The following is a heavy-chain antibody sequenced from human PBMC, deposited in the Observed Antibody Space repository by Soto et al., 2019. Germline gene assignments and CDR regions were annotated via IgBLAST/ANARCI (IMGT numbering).Heavy chain of an antibody. CDR3: ERGGSSWTFDY. J-gene: IGHJ4*02. CDR1: GGSISSGGYS. Sequence: PSETLSLTCAVSGGSISSGGYSWSWIRQPPGKGLEWIGYIYHSGSTYYNPSLKSRVTISVDRSKNQFSLKLSSVTAADTAVYYCERGGSSWTFDYWGQGTLVTVSS. V-gene: IGHV4-30-2*01. D-gene: IGHD6-13*01. CDR2: IYHSGST.